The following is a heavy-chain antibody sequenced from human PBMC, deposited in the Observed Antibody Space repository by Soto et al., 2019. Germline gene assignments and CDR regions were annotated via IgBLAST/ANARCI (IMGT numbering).Heavy chain of an antibody. Sequence: SESLSLTXTLSPGSISSGGYYWSWIRQHPGRGLEWIGYIYYNGNTYYNPSLKSRVTVSVDTSKNQFSLNVRSVTAADTAVYHCARCSLVVIPVPGFDPWGQGTLVTVSS. D-gene: IGHD2-15*01. CDR2: IYYNGNT. CDR1: PGSISSGGYY. J-gene: IGHJ5*02. V-gene: IGHV4-31*02. CDR3: ARCSLVVIPVPGFDP.